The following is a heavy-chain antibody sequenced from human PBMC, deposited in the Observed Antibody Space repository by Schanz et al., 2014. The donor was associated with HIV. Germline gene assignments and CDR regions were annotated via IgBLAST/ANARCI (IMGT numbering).Heavy chain of an antibody. CDR3: ARVDPYYYYGMDV. Sequence: VQLVQSGGGLVQPGGSLRVSCAASGFIFSDYFMTWIRQAPGKGLEWVSYISSSGSTIYYADSVKGRFTISRDTAKNSLYLQMHSLRAEDTAVYYCARVDPYYYYGMDVWGQGTTVTVSS. CDR2: ISSSGSTI. V-gene: IGHV3-11*01. CDR1: GFIFSDYF. D-gene: IGHD3-9*01. J-gene: IGHJ6*02.